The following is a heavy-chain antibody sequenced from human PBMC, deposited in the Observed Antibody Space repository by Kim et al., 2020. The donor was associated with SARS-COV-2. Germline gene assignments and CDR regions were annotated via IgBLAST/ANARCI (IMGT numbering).Heavy chain of an antibody. Sequence: YATSMKSRLTITADTSNNHVSLQLTSVTPEDTAVYYCARVGSVYYNWFDPWGQGTLVTVSS. CDR3: ARVGSVYYNWFDP. V-gene: IGHV6-1*01. D-gene: IGHD6-25*01. J-gene: IGHJ5*02.